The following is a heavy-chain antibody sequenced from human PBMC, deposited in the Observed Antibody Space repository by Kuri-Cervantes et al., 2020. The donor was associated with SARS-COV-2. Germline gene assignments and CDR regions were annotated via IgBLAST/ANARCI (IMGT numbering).Heavy chain of an antibody. CDR3: ARRGGYSESYYYYYYMDV. D-gene: IGHD3-22*01. CDR1: GFTFSSYS. J-gene: IGHJ6*03. V-gene: IGHV3-21*01. Sequence: GGSLRLSCAASGFTFSSYSMNWVRQAPGKGLEWVSSISSSSYIYYADSVKGRFTISRDNAKNSLYLQMNSLRAEDTAVYHCARRGGYSESYYYYYYMDVWGKGTTVTVSS. CDR2: ISSSSYI.